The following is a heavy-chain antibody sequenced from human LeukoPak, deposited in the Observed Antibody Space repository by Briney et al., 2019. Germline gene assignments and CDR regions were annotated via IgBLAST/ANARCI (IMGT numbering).Heavy chain of an antibody. CDR1: GYTFTSYA. CDR2: INAGNGNT. J-gene: IGHJ6*02. V-gene: IGHV1-3*01. Sequence: ASVKVSCKASGYTFTSYAMHWVRQAPGQRLEWMGWINAGNGNTKYSQKFQGRVTITRDTSASTAYMELSSLRSEDTAVYYCARSTIFGVPDYYYGMDVWGQGTTVTVSS. D-gene: IGHD3-3*01. CDR3: ARSTIFGVPDYYYGMDV.